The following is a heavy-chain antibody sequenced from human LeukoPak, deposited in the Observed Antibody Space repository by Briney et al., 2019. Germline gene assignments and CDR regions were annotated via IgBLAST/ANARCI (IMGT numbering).Heavy chain of an antibody. V-gene: IGHV4-39*01. CDR2: ICYSGST. CDR1: GGSISSSSFY. Sequence: SETLSLTCTVSGGSISSSSFYWDWIRQPPGKGLEWIGTICYSGSTYYNPSLKSRITISVDTSKNQLSLKLSSVTPPDTAVYYCARHSRSGYSDYESAFDIWGQGTMVIVSS. J-gene: IGHJ3*02. D-gene: IGHD5-12*01. CDR3: ARHSRSGYSDYESAFDI.